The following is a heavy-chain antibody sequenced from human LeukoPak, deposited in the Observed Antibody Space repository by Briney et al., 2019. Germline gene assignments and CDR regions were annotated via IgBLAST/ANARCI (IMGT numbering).Heavy chain of an antibody. CDR2: FYYSGST. CDR1: GGSITNYY. CDR3: ARHDYFDSCGYDY. D-gene: IGHD3-22*01. J-gene: IGHJ4*02. Sequence: SETLSLTCTVSGGSITNYYWSWIRQPPRKGLGWGGYFYYSGSTNYNPSLKSRVSISVDTSKNQFSLKRSSVNAADTAVYYCARHDYFDSCGYDYWGQGTLVTVSS. V-gene: IGHV4-59*08.